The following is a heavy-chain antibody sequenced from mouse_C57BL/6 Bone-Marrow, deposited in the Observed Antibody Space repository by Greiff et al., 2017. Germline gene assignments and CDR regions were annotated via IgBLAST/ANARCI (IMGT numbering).Heavy chain of an antibody. J-gene: IGHJ2*01. CDR1: GYTFTSYG. CDR2: IYPRSGNT. V-gene: IGHV1-81*01. Sequence: VKLQESGAELARPGASVKLSCKASGYTFTSYGISWVKQRTGQGLEWIGEIYPRSGNTYYNEKFKGKATLTADKSSSTAYMELRSLTSEDSAVYFCARYYYDYDHYWGQGTTLTVSS. CDR3: ARYYYDYDHY. D-gene: IGHD2-4*01.